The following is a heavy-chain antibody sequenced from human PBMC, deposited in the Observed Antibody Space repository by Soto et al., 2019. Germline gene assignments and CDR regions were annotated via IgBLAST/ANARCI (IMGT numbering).Heavy chain of an antibody. Sequence: PGGSLRLACAACGFPFSSYAMSGVRQAPGKGLEWVANIKQDGSEKYYVDSVKGRFTISRDNAKNSLYLQMNSLRAEDTAVYYCARSYYDSSGYSDAFDIWGQGTMVTVSS. D-gene: IGHD3-22*01. CDR3: ARSYYDSSGYSDAFDI. CDR2: IKQDGSEK. V-gene: IGHV3-7*05. J-gene: IGHJ3*02. CDR1: GFPFSSYA.